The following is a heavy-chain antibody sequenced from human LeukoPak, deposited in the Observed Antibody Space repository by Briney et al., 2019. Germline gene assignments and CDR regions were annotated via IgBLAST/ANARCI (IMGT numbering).Heavy chain of an antibody. J-gene: IGHJ5*02. CDR2: VNWSGSST. D-gene: IGHD2-21*02. CDR1: GFNFDDYG. V-gene: IGHV3-20*04. Sequence: GGSLRLSCAASGFNFDDYGMTWVRQAPGRGLEWVSGVNWSGSSTNYADSVKGRFTISRDSATNSLYLQMNSLRAEDTALYYCARGGKTAGGFDPWGQGTLVTVSS. CDR3: ARGGKTAGGFDP.